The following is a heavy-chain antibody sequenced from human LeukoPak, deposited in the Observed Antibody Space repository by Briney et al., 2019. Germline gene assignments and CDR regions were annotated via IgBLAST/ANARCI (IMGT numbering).Heavy chain of an antibody. CDR3: AKPTFKGHCSSTSCYAGYYYYGMDV. J-gene: IGHJ6*02. Sequence: RTGGSLRLSCAASGFTFSSYAMSWVRQAPGKGLEWVSAISGSGGSTYYADSVKGRFTISRDNSKNTLYLQMNSLRAEDTAVYYCAKPTFKGHCSSTSCYAGYYYYGMDVWGQGTTVTVSS. V-gene: IGHV3-23*01. CDR1: GFTFSSYA. D-gene: IGHD2-2*01. CDR2: ISGSGGST.